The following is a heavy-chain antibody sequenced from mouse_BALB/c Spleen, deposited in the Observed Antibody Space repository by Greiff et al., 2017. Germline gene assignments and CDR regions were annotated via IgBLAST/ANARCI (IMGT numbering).Heavy chain of an antibody. CDR3: ARSLLRLRGFAY. Sequence: EVQLQQSGAELVKPGASVTLSCTASGFNIKDTYMHWVKQRPEQGLELIGRIDPANGNTKYDPKFQGKATITADTSSNTAYLQLSSLTSEDTAVYYCARSLLRLRGFAYWGQGTLVTVSA. CDR2: IDPANGNT. V-gene: IGHV14-3*02. J-gene: IGHJ3*01. D-gene: IGHD1-2*01. CDR1: GFNIKDTY.